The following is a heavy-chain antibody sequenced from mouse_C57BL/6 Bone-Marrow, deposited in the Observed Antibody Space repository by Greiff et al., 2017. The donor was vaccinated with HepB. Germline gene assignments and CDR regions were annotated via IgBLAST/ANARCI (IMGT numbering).Heavy chain of an antibody. Sequence: EVKLVESGGGLVQPGGSLKLSCAASGFTFSDYYMYWVRQTPEKRLEWVAYISNGGGSTYYPDTVKGRFTISRDNAKNTLYLQMSRLKSEDTAMYYCSRLGYSNSFAYWGQGTLVTVSA. CDR2: ISNGGGST. CDR1: GFTFSDYY. J-gene: IGHJ3*01. V-gene: IGHV5-12*01. CDR3: SRLGYSNSFAY. D-gene: IGHD2-5*01.